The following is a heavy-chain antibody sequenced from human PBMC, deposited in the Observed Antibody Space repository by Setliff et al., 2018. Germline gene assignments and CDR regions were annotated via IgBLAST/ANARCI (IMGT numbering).Heavy chain of an antibody. CDR1: GFIFSNYW. J-gene: IGHJ4*02. D-gene: IGHD4-4*01. Sequence: GGSLRLSCEASGFIFSNYWMHWVRQVPGEGPVWVSGIIQSGATFYADSVKGRFTISRDNSKNILYLQMNSLRVEDTAVYYCVREDFSNNGRAFNYWGQGTLVTVSS. V-gene: IGHV3-74*01. CDR3: VREDFSNNGRAFNY. CDR2: IIQSGAT.